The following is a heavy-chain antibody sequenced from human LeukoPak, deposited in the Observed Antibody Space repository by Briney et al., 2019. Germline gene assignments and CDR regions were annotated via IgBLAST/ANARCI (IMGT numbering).Heavy chain of an antibody. J-gene: IGHJ4*02. CDR3: AKHRGNGYSRSIDY. Sequence: GGSLRLSCAASGFTFDDYPMHWVRQAPGKGLEWVAGIKWNNDIIGYADSARGRFTISRDNAKNSLYLQMNSLRPEDTALYYCAKHRGNGYSRSIDYWGQGTLVTVPS. V-gene: IGHV3-9*01. CDR1: GFTFDDYP. D-gene: IGHD2-21*01. CDR2: IKWNNDII.